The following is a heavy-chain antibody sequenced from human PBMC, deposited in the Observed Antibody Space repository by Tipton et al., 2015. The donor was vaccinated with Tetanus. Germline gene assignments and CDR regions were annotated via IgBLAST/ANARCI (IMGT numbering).Heavy chain of an antibody. V-gene: IGHV4-39*07. CDR3: AGLRNY. CDR2: INHSGST. Sequence: TLSLTCTVSGGSISSSSYYWSWIRQPPGKGLEWIGEINHSGSTNYNPSLKSRVTISVDTSKNQFSLKLSSVTAADTAVYYCAGLRNYWGQGTLVTVSS. D-gene: IGHD5-12*01. CDR1: GGSISSSSYY. J-gene: IGHJ4*02.